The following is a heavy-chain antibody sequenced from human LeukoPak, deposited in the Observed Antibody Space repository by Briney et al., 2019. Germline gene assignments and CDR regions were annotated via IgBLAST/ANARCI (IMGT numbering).Heavy chain of an antibody. Sequence: GGSLRLSCVASGFTFGDYFMSWIRQAPGKGLEWLSFINSAGNNIYYADSVKGRFTISRDNSKETLYLEMNSLRVEDTAIYYCATSRVFDYWGQGTLVAVSS. J-gene: IGHJ4*02. CDR2: INSAGNNI. CDR1: GFTFGDYF. CDR3: ATSRVFDY. V-gene: IGHV3-11*04.